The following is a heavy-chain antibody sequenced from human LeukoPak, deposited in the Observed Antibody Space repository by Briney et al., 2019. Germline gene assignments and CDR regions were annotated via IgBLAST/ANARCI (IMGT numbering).Heavy chain of an antibody. D-gene: IGHD3-22*01. CDR2: INPNSGGT. CDR3: ARDVGQYYDTSDNWFDP. V-gene: IGHV1-2*02. Sequence: ASVKVSCKASGYTFTGYYMHWVRQAPGQGLEWMGWINPNSGGTNYAQKFQGRVTMTRDTSISTAYMELSRLRSDDTAVYYCARDVGQYYDTSDNWFDPWGQGTLVTVSS. J-gene: IGHJ5*02. CDR1: GYTFTGYY.